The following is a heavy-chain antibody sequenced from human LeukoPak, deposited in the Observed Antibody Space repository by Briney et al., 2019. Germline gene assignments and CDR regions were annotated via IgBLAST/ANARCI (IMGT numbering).Heavy chain of an antibody. Sequence: GGSLRLSCAASGFTFSSYAMSWVRQAPGKGLEWVSAISGSGGSTYYADSVKGRFTISRDNSKNTLYLQMNSLRAEDTAVYYCAAHYYDSSGYYLVVDAFDIWGQGTMVTVSS. J-gene: IGHJ3*02. D-gene: IGHD3-22*01. CDR1: GFTFSSYA. V-gene: IGHV3-23*01. CDR3: AAHYYDSSGYYLVVDAFDI. CDR2: ISGSGGST.